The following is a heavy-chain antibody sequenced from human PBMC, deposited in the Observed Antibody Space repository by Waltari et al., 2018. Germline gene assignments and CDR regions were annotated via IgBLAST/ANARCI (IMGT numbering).Heavy chain of an antibody. CDR2: YVPEDGEI. CDR1: GYTLSELS. V-gene: IGHV1-24*01. Sequence: QVQLVQSGADVKKPVASVKVSCKVSGYTLSELSMHWVRQAPGKGLEWMGGYVPEDGEIIYSQKFQGRVIMTEDTSTDTAFMELSSLRSEDTAVYYCATNYYDSSGYVHDAFDIWGQGTRVTVSS. CDR3: ATNYYDSSGYVHDAFDI. D-gene: IGHD3-22*01. J-gene: IGHJ3*02.